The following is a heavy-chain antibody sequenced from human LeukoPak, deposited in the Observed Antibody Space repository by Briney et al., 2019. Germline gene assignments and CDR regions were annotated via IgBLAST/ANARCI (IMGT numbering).Heavy chain of an antibody. V-gene: IGHV3-20*04. D-gene: IGHD6-19*01. Sequence: GGSLRLSCAASGFTFSSYSMNWVRQSPGKGLEWVSGINWNGGSTGYADSVKGRFTISRDNAKNSLYLQMNSLRAEDTALYYCARDKSGYSSGWYPGYWGQGTLVTVSS. CDR1: GFTFSSYS. J-gene: IGHJ4*02. CDR2: INWNGGST. CDR3: ARDKSGYSSGWYPGY.